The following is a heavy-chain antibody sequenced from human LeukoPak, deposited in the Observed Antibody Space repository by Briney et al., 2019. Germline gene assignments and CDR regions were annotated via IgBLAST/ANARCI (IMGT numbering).Heavy chain of an antibody. Sequence: GASVMVSCKASGYTLTSYGISWVRQAPGQGLEWMGWISAYNGNTNYAQKLQGRVTMTTDTSTSTAYMELRSLRSDDTAVYYCARDQHYYGSGSYYQPYNWFDPWGQGTLVTVSS. CDR2: ISAYNGNT. J-gene: IGHJ5*02. CDR1: GYTLTSYG. D-gene: IGHD3-10*01. V-gene: IGHV1-18*01. CDR3: ARDQHYYGSGSYYQPYNWFDP.